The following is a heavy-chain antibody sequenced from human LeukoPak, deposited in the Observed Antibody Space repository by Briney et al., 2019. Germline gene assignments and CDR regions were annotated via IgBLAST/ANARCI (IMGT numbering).Heavy chain of an antibody. CDR2: IYYSGST. CDR1: GGSISSSSYY. CDR3: ARGTRRGLLSLDY. D-gene: IGHD3-10*01. J-gene: IGHJ4*02. V-gene: IGHV4-39*07. Sequence: PSETLSLTCTVSGGSISSSSYYWGWIRQPPGKGLEWIGSIYYSGSTYYNPSLKSRVTISADTSKNQFSLKLSSVTAADTAVYYCARGTRRGLLSLDYWGQGTLVTVSS.